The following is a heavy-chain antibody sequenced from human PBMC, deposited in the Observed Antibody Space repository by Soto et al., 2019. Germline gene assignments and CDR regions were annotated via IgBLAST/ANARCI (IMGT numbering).Heavy chain of an antibody. V-gene: IGHV1-18*01. CDR3: ASDFLPVAVDWLDP. CDR1: GYTFIDYD. CDR2: ISPSNGNT. D-gene: IGHD6-19*01. Sequence: QVHLVQSGAEVRKPGASVKVSCRASGYTFIDYDIHWVRQAPERVLEWMGRISPSNGNTEYAEKFKGRVTMTTATSTSTALMDLKNLISDGTAVYYCASDFLPVAVDWLDPWGQGTLLTVSS. J-gene: IGHJ5*02.